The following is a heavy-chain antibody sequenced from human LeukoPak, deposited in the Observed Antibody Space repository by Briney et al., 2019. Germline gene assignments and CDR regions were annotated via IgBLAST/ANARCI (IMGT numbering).Heavy chain of an antibody. D-gene: IGHD3-16*01. CDR3: GTRAYHSSGYFDL. J-gene: IGHJ2*01. CDR1: GGSFYSYD. Sequence: SEPLSLTCTVSGGSFYSYDLNWIRQPPGKGLEWIGYIYCNGISSYNASLRGRGIIFFTTPKNHSPPRLRAVTTPDTARYYCGTRAYHSSGYFDLWGSGTLVTVSS. V-gene: IGHV4-4*08. CDR2: IYCNGIS.